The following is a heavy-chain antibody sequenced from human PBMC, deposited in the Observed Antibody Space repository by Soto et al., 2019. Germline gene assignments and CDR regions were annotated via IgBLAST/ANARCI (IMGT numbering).Heavy chain of an antibody. D-gene: IGHD2-8*01. V-gene: IGHV1-69*01. Sequence: QVQLVQSGADVKKPGSSVKVSCTASGGTFSSYVIGWVRQAPGQGLEWMGGIISIFGTTHYAQRFQGGVTITADESPSTAYMKSISLRSEATAEYYCATPLAYASRRWDGLDVWGQGTMVTVSS. CDR2: IISIFGTT. J-gene: IGHJ6*02. CDR3: ATPLAYASRRWDGLDV. CDR1: GGTFSSYV.